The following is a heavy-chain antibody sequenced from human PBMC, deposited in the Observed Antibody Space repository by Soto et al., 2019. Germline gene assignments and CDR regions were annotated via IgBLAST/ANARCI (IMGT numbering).Heavy chain of an antibody. CDR3: ARDPRPGYYYDSSGYPYYFDY. CDR1: GFTFSDYY. V-gene: IGHV3-11*06. D-gene: IGHD3-22*01. CDR2: ISSSSSYT. Sequence: PGGSLRLSCAASGFTFSDYYMSWIRQAPGKGLEWVSYISSSSSYTNYADSVKGRFTISRDNAKNSLYLQMNSLRAEDTAVYYCARDPRPGYYYDSSGYPYYFDYWGPGTLVTVSS. J-gene: IGHJ4*02.